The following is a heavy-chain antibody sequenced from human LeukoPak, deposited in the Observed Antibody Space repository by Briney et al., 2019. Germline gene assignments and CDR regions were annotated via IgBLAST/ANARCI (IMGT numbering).Heavy chain of an antibody. CDR1: GGSVSNSLYY. CDR3: ARVLRAASWRSYDY. V-gene: IGHV4-61*01. CDR2: IYYNGDT. D-gene: IGHD5-18*01. J-gene: IGHJ4*02. Sequence: PSETLSLTCTVSGGSVSNSLYYWSWIRQPPGKGLEWIGYIYYNGDTNYNPSLKSRVIISIDTSSNQFSLRLISMTAADTAVYYCARVLRAASWRSYDYWGQGSLVTVSS.